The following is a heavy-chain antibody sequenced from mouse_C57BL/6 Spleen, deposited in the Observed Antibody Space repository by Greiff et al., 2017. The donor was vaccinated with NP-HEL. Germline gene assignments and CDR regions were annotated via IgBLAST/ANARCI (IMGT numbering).Heavy chain of an antibody. Sequence: EVQLQQSGPELVKPGASVKISCKASGYTFTDYYMNWVKQSHGKSLEWIGDINPNNGGTSYNQKFKGKATLTVDKSSSTAYMELRSLTSEDSAVYYCEIYYDYDYFDYWGQGTTLTVSS. J-gene: IGHJ2*01. D-gene: IGHD2-4*01. CDR3: EIYYDYDYFDY. V-gene: IGHV1-26*01. CDR2: INPNNGGT. CDR1: GYTFTDYY.